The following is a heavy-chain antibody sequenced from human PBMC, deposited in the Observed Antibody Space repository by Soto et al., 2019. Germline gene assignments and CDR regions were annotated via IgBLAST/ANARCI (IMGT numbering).Heavy chain of an antibody. V-gene: IGHV4-34*01. CDR1: GGSFSGYY. CDR2: INHSGST. Sequence: SETLSLTCAVYGGSFSGYYWSWIRQPPGKGLEWIGEINHSGSTNYNPSLKSRVTISVDTSKNQFSLKLSSVTAADTAVYYCARGLNGYQLLLGNWFDTWGQGTLVTVS. J-gene: IGHJ5*02. CDR3: ARGLNGYQLLLGNWFDT. D-gene: IGHD2-2*01.